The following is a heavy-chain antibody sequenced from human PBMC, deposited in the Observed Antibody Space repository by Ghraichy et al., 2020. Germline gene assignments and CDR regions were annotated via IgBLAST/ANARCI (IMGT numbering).Heavy chain of an antibody. D-gene: IGHD1-26*01. V-gene: IGHV4-59*01. Sequence: SETLSLTCTVSGGSISSYYWSWIRQPPGTGLEWIGYIYYSGSTNYNPSLKSRVTISVDTSKNQFSLKLSSVTAADTAVYYCAVEVGATGFDYWGQGTLVTVSS. CDR2: IYYSGST. CDR1: GGSISSYY. CDR3: AVEVGATGFDY. J-gene: IGHJ4*02.